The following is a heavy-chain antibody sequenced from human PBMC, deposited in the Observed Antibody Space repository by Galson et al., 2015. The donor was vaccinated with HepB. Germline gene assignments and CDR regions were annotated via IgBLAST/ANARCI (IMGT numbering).Heavy chain of an antibody. V-gene: IGHV3-33*08. CDR1: GFNFDIYA. CDR2: IWFDGSNQ. J-gene: IGHJ4*02. Sequence: SLRLYCAASGFNFDIYAMHWVRQAQGKGLEWVAVIWFDGSNQYYVDSVKGRFTISRDNSKDTLYLQMNSLRAEDTAVYYCAREWDCTGGSCYRGPSDYWGQGTLVTVSS. CDR3: AREWDCTGGSCYRGPSDY. D-gene: IGHD2-15*01.